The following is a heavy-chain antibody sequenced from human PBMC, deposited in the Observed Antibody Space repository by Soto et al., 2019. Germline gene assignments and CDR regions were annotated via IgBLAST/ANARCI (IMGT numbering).Heavy chain of an antibody. Sequence: EVQLLESGGNLVQPGGSLRLSCAASGFTFSSYAMTWVRQAPGKGLEWVSTIRSSADNTYYADSVKGRFTISRDNSKNTLNLQMDRLRAEDTAVYYCAKEMLRLPAIDYWGQGTLVTVSS. CDR3: AKEMLRLPAIDY. CDR2: IRSSADNT. CDR1: GFTFSSYA. V-gene: IGHV3-23*01. J-gene: IGHJ4*02. D-gene: IGHD3-16*01.